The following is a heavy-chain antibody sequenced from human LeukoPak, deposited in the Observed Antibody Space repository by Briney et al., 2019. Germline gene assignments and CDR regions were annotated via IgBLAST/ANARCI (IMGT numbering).Heavy chain of an antibody. CDR2: ISGSGGST. CDR3: AKEGYDYVWGSLGTSPPPFDY. V-gene: IGHV3-23*01. Sequence: PGGSLRLSCAASGFTFSSYAMSWVRRAPGKGLEWVSAISGSGGSTYYADSVKGRFTISRDNSKNTLYLQMNSLRAEDTAVYYCAKEGYDYVWGSLGTSPPPFDYWGQGTLVTVSS. D-gene: IGHD3-16*01. CDR1: GFTFSSYA. J-gene: IGHJ4*02.